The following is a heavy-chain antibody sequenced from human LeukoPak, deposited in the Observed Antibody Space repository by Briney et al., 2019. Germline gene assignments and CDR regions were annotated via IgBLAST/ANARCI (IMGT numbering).Heavy chain of an antibody. Sequence: QPGGSLRLSCAASGFTFSSYWMSWVRQAPGKGLEWVANIKQDGSEKFYVDSVKGRFTIARDNAKNSLYLQMNSLRAEDTAGYCCARDPSPYFDYWGQGTLVTVSS. V-gene: IGHV3-7*01. CDR2: IKQDGSEK. J-gene: IGHJ4*02. CDR1: GFTFSSYW. CDR3: ARDPSPYFDY.